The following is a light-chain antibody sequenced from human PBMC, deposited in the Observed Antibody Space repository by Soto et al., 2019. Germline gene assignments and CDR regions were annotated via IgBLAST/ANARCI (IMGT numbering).Light chain of an antibody. J-gene: IGKJ4*01. Sequence: EIVLTQSPSTLSLSPGERATLSCRASQSVSSYLAWYQQKPGQAPRLLIYDASNRATGIPARFSGSGSGTDFTLTISSREHEDFAVYYGQQRSNWPLTFGGGNKVEIK. V-gene: IGKV3-11*01. CDR1: QSVSSY. CDR3: QQRSNWPLT. CDR2: DAS.